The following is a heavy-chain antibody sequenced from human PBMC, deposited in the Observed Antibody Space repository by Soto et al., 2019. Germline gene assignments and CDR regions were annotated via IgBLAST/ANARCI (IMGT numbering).Heavy chain of an antibody. J-gene: IGHJ4*02. CDR2: IVVGSGNT. Sequence: SVKVSCKASGFTFTSSAVQWVRQARGQRLEWIGWIVVGSGNTNYAQKFQERVTMTRDMSTSTAYMDLSSLKSEDTAVYYCARSPYSSGYYYAIYYWGQGTQVTVSS. CDR1: GFTFTSSA. V-gene: IGHV1-58*01. D-gene: IGHD3-22*01. CDR3: ARSPYSSGYYYAIYY.